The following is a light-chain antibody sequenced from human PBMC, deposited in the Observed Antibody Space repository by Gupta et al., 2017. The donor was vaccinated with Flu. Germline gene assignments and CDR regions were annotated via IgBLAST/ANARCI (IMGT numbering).Light chain of an antibody. CDR3: GTWYSSRSAVV. Sequence: QSVLTQPAAVSGAPGQKVTISCSGSNSNIGNYTVSSYQRLPGAAPKLLLSENNKRPSGVPDRFSASKSGTSATLGITVLQTGDEADYYCGTWYSSRSAVVFGGGTKLTVL. CDR1: NSNIGNYT. CDR2: ENN. V-gene: IGLV1-51*02. J-gene: IGLJ2*01.